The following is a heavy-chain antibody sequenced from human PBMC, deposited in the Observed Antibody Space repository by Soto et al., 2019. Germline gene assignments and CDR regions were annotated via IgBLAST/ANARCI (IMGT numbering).Heavy chain of an antibody. V-gene: IGHV3-7*01. CDR3: ARAGKEWGDY. CDR1: GFTFSDYW. Sequence: EVQLVESGGGLVQPGGSLRLSCAASGFTFSDYWMSWVRQAPGKGLEWVANINQDGSEEYYVDSVKGRFTISRDNTKNLLHLHMNSLRAEDTAVYYCARAGKEWGDYWGQGTLVTVSS. D-gene: IGHD3-3*01. J-gene: IGHJ4*02. CDR2: INQDGSEE.